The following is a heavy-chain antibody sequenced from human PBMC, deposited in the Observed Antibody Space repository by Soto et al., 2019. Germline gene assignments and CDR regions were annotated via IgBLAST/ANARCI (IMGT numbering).Heavy chain of an antibody. V-gene: IGHV4-59*01. D-gene: IGHD3-3*01. CDR2: LYNTGST. CDR1: GGSISSYY. Sequence: QVQLQESGPGLVKPSETLSLTCNVSGGSISSYYWTWIRQPPGKGLEWIGYLYNTGSTNYNPSLKSRVTISLETSKNQVFIHLSSVTAADTAVYYCARMSFTVFGEVIDNFYFYGMDVWGQGTTVTVSS. J-gene: IGHJ6*02. CDR3: ARMSFTVFGEVIDNFYFYGMDV.